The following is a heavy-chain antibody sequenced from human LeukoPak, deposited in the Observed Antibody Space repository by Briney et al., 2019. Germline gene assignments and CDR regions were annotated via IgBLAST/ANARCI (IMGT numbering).Heavy chain of an antibody. CDR3: ARGRGADYGGNSGYFDY. J-gene: IGHJ4*02. D-gene: IGHD4-23*01. V-gene: IGHV3-23*01. CDR1: GFTFSGYA. Sequence: GGSLRLSCAASGFTFSGYAMSWVRQAPGKGLEWVSTISDNGGRTYYADSVKGRFTISRDNPKNTLYVQTNSLRAEDTAVYYCARGRGADYGGNSGYFDYWGQGTLVTVSS. CDR2: ISDNGGRT.